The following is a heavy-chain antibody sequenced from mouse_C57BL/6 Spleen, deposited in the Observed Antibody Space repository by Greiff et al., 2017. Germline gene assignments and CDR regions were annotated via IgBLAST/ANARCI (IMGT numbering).Heavy chain of an antibody. CDR2: ISGGGGNT. D-gene: IGHD1-1*01. V-gene: IGHV5-9*01. CDR3: ARHVGYYGSSDDVGFDV. Sequence: EVKLQESGGGLVKPGGSLKLSCAASGFTFSSYTMSWVRQTPEKRLEWVATISGGGGNTYYPASVKGRFTISRDNAKNTLYLEKRRLRSEDTALYDCARHVGYYGSSDDVGFDVWGKGTTLTVSS. CDR1: GFTFSSYT. J-gene: IGHJ2*01.